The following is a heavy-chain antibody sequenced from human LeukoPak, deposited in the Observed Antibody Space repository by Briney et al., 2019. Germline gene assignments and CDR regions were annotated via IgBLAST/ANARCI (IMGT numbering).Heavy chain of an antibody. CDR3: ARDPGYSGYAAFLDY. CDR2: ISAYNGNT. J-gene: IGHJ4*02. D-gene: IGHD5-12*01. Sequence: GASVKVSCKASGYTFTSYGISWVRQAPGQGLEWMGWISAYNGNTNYAQKLQGRVTMTTDTSTSTAYMELRSLRSDDTAVYYCARDPGYSGYAAFLDYWGQGTLVTVSS. CDR1: GYTFTSYG. V-gene: IGHV1-18*01.